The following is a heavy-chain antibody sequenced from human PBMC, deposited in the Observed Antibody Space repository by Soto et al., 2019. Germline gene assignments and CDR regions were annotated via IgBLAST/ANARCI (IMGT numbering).Heavy chain of an antibody. CDR1: RGSFNAYS. CDR2: IDHSGST. CDR3: ARGLRYSGMDV. V-gene: IGHV4-34*01. J-gene: IGHJ6*02. Sequence: PSETLSLTCAVHRGSFNAYSWTWIRQPPGKGLEWIGEIDHSGSTTYNPSLKSRIIMSVDTSKNQFSLNVSSMAAADTAVYYCARGLRYSGMDVWGQGTTVTVSS.